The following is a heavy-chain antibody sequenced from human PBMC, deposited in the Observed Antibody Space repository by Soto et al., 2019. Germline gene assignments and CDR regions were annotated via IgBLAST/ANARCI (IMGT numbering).Heavy chain of an antibody. Sequence: QVQLVESGGGVVQPGTSLRLSCETSGFTFSSYAMHWVRQAPGKGLEWVAVISYDGSNKYYSDPVKGRFTISRDISKNTIYLQMNSLRAEDTAVYYCARDLRPLYYYGMDVWGQGTTVTVSS. CDR2: ISYDGSNK. CDR1: GFTFSSYA. CDR3: ARDLRPLYYYGMDV. V-gene: IGHV3-30-3*01. J-gene: IGHJ6*02.